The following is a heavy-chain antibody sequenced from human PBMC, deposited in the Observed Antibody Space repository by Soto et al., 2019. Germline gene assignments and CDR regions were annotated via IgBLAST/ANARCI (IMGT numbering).Heavy chain of an antibody. CDR1: GYSFTSYW. CDR2: IDPSDSYT. J-gene: IGHJ6*02. Sequence: RGESLKISCKGSGYSFTSYWISWVRQMPGKGLEWMGRIDPSDSYTNYSPSFQGHVTISADKSISTAYLQWSSLKASDTAMYYCARWESSTYYYGMDVWGQGTTVTVSS. D-gene: IGHD2-2*01. CDR3: ARWESSTYYYGMDV. V-gene: IGHV5-10-1*01.